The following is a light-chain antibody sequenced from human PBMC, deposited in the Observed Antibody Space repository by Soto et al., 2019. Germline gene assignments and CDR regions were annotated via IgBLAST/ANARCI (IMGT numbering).Light chain of an antibody. Sequence: QSVLTQPPSVSAARGQKVTISCSGSSSNIGNNYVSWYQHLPGTAPKLLIYDNNKRPSGIPDRFSGSKSGTSATLGITGLQTGDEADYYCGTWDSSLSVVVFGGGTKVTVL. CDR1: SSNIGNNY. J-gene: IGLJ2*01. V-gene: IGLV1-51*01. CDR3: GTWDSSLSVVV. CDR2: DNN.